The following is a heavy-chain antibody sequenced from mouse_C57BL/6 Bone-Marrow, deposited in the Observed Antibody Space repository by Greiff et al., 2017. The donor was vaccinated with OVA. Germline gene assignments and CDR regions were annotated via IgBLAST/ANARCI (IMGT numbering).Heavy chain of an antibody. V-gene: IGHV1-9*01. CDR3: AISSTAQATDY. D-gene: IGHD3-2*02. Sequence: QVQLQQSGAELMKPGASVKLSCKATGYTFTGYWIEWVKQRPGHGLEWIGEILPGSGSTNYNEKFKGKATFTADTSSNTAYMQLSSLTTEDSAIDCCAISSTAQATDYWGQGTLVTVSA. CDR1: GYTFTGYW. J-gene: IGHJ3*01. CDR2: ILPGSGST.